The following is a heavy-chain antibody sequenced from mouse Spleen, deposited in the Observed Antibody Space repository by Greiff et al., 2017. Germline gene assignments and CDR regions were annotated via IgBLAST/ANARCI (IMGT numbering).Heavy chain of an antibody. V-gene: IGHV5-9-4*01. Sequence: EVKVVESGGGLVKPGGSLKLSCAASGFTFSSYAMSWVRQSPEKRLEWVAEISSGGSYTYYPDTVTGRFTISRDNAKNTLYLEMSSLRSEDTAMYYCARIATLLRLQDAMDYWGQGTSVTVSS. CDR1: GFTFSSYA. CDR3: ARIATLLRLQDAMDY. CDR2: ISSGGSYT. D-gene: IGHD1-2*01. J-gene: IGHJ4*01.